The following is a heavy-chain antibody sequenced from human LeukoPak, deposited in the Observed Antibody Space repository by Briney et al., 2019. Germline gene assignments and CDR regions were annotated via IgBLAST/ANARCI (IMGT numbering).Heavy chain of an antibody. J-gene: IGHJ3*02. D-gene: IGHD3-10*01. CDR2: INPSGGST. Sequence: ASVKVSCKASGYTFTSYYMHWVRQAPGQGLEWMGIINPSGGSTSYAQKFQGRVTMTRDTSTSTVYMELSSLRSEDTAVYYCARDRSPPYGSGSYRLWVFDIWGQGTMVTVSS. V-gene: IGHV1-46*01. CDR1: GYTFTSYY. CDR3: ARDRSPPYGSGSYRLWVFDI.